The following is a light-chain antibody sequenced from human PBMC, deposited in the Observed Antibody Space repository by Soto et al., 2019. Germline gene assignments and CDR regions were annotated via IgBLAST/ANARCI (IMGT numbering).Light chain of an antibody. CDR3: QQRSNWPLT. CDR2: DAS. V-gene: IGKV3-11*01. Sequence: EIVLTQSPATLSLSPGARATLSCRASQSISSQLAWYQQKPGQAPRLLIYDASNRATGIPARFSGSGSGTDFPLTITSLEPEDFAVYYCQQRSNWPLTFGGGTKVEIK. CDR1: QSISSQ. J-gene: IGKJ4*01.